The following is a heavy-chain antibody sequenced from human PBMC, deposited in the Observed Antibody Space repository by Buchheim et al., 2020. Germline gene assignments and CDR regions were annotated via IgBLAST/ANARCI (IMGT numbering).Heavy chain of an antibody. D-gene: IGHD6-6*01. V-gene: IGHV4-59*01. J-gene: IGHJ6*02. CDR2: IYYSGST. CDR1: GDSISTYY. CDR3: AKGLSSSPLYYSNYGMDV. Sequence: QVRLQESGPGLVKPSETLSLTCTVSGDSISTYYWSWIRQPPGKGLEWIGYIYYSGSTNYNPSLKSRVTISADTSKNQFSLRLSYVTAADPAVYYCAKGLSSSPLYYSNYGMDVWGQGTT.